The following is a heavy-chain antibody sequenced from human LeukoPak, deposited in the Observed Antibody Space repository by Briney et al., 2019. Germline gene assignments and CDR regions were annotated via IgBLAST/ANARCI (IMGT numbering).Heavy chain of an antibody. D-gene: IGHD6-19*01. CDR2: ISSSSSTI. CDR1: GFTFSSYE. Sequence: GGSLRLSCAASGFTFSSYEMNWVRQAPGKGLEWVSYISSSSSTIYYADSVKGRFTISRDNAKNSLYLQMNSLRAEDTALYYCARDAQPAGYSSGAKGFGYWGQGTLVTVSS. J-gene: IGHJ4*02. V-gene: IGHV3-48*03. CDR3: ARDAQPAGYSSGAKGFGY.